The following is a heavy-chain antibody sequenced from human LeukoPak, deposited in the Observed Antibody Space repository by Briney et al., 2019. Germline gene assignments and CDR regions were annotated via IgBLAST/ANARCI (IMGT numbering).Heavy chain of an antibody. D-gene: IGHD3-3*01. CDR1: GYTFTSYD. CDR3: ARAFVSTIFGVVNPLFDY. CDR2: MNPNSGNA. V-gene: IGHV1-8*01. Sequence: VASVKVSCKASGYTFTSYDISWVRQATGQGLEWMGWMNPNSGNAGYAQRFQGRVTMTRDTSTSTVYMELSSLRSEDTAVYYCARAFVSTIFGVVNPLFDYWGQGTLVTVSS. J-gene: IGHJ4*02.